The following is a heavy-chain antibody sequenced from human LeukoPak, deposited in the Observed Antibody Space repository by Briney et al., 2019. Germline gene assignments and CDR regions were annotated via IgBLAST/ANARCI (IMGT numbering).Heavy chain of an antibody. CDR2: ISSYNNNT. CDR1: GYTFTNYI. Sequence: ASVKLSCKASGYTFTNYIINWVRQAPAQGLEGMGKISSYNNNTNYAQKFQGRITMTTDTSTNTAYMDPRSLRSDDTAFYYCAREGDDDYGRLIWFDPWGQGTLVTVSS. CDR3: AREGDDDYGRLIWFDP. D-gene: IGHD4-17*01. V-gene: IGHV1-18*01. J-gene: IGHJ5*02.